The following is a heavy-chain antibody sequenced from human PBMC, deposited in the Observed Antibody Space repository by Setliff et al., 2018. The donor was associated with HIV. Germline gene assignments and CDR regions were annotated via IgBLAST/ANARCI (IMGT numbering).Heavy chain of an antibody. CDR2: MNPNSGNT. D-gene: IGHD3-22*01. V-gene: IGHV1-8*02. CDR3: ARGGDDYFDPSGFPH. CDR1: GYTFTSYG. Sequence: ASVKVSCKASGYTFTSYGISWVRQATGHGLEWMGWMNPNSGNTAYAQNFQGRVTMTRNISISTAYMELTGLTSDDTAVYYCARGGDDYFDPSGFPHWGQGTLVTVSS. J-gene: IGHJ4*02.